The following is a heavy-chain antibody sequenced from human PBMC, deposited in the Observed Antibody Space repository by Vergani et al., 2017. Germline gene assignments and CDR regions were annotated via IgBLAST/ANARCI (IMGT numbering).Heavy chain of an antibody. CDR1: GFSLSNARMG. Sequence: QVTLKESGPVLVKPTETLTLTCTVSGFSLSNARMGVSWIRQPPGKALEWLAHIFSNDEKSYSTSLKSRLTISKDTSKSQVVLTMTNMDPVDTATYYCASAPIAVAGDYFDYWGQGTLVTVSS. CDR3: ASAPIAVAGDYFDY. J-gene: IGHJ4*02. CDR2: IFSNDEK. V-gene: IGHV2-26*01. D-gene: IGHD6-19*01.